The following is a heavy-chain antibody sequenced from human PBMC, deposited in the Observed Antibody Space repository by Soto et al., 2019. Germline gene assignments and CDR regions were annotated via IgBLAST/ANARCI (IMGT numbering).Heavy chain of an antibody. D-gene: IGHD5-18*01. CDR1: GYTFTSYG. J-gene: IGHJ4*02. V-gene: IGHV1-18*01. CDR3: ASSLLVGYGLEGESD. CDR2: ISAYNGNT. Sequence: QVQLVQSGAEVKKPGASVKVSCKASGYTFTSYGISWVRQAPGQGLEWMGWISAYNGNTNYEQKLQGRVTMTTDTSTRTAYMELRSLRSDDTAGYYCASSLLVGYGLEGESDWGQGTLVTVSS.